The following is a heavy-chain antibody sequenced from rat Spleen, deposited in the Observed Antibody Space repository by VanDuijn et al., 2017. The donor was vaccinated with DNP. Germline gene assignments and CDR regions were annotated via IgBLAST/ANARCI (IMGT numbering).Heavy chain of an antibody. V-gene: IGHV5S23*01. D-gene: IGHD1-4*01. CDR1: GFIFSDYW. CDR2: ITSGGSNT. CDR3: AGRPPPTRGPFDY. J-gene: IGHJ2*01. Sequence: EVQVVESGGGLVQPGRSLKLSCAASGFIFSDYWMTWIRQAPTTGLEWVAPITSGGSNTYYPDSVKGRFTISRDNAKSTLYLQMDSLRSEDTATYYCAGRPPPTRGPFDYWGQGVTVTVSS.